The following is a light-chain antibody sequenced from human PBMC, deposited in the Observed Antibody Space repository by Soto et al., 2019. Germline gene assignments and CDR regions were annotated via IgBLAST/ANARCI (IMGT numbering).Light chain of an antibody. CDR3: QQLNSFPIP. Sequence: IPLTQSPSSLSASVGDRVTITCRASQGISSFLAWYQQKPGKAPKLLIYGASTLQSGVPSRFGRSGSGTDYTLTIGSLQPDDFATYYCQQLNSFPIPFGPGTKVDIK. CDR2: GAS. J-gene: IGKJ3*01. CDR1: QGISSF. V-gene: IGKV1-9*01.